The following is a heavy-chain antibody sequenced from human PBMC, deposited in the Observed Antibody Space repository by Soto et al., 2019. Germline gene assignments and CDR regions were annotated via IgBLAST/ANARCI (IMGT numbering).Heavy chain of an antibody. CDR2: ISYDGSNK. D-gene: IGHD3-22*01. V-gene: IGHV3-30*18. J-gene: IGHJ4*02. CDR1: GFTFSSYG. CDR3: AKGGGCGVVVISIRGDY. Sequence: QVQLVESGGGVVQPGRSLRLTCAASGFTFSSYGMHWVRQAPGKGLEWVAVISYDGSNKYYADSVKGRFTISRDNSKNTLYLQMNSLRAEDTAVYYCAKGGGCGVVVISIRGDYWGQGTLVTVSS.